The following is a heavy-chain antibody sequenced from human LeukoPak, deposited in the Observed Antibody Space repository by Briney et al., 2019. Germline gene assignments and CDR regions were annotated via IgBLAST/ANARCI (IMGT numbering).Heavy chain of an antibody. D-gene: IGHD2-15*01. J-gene: IGHJ5*02. CDR3: ARGRKYCSGGGCYANWFDP. V-gene: IGHV4-31*03. Sequence: PSQTLSLTCTVSGGSITTSNYYWSWIRQHPGKGLEWIGYIYYSGSTDYNSSLKSRLTISADTSKSQFSLRLTSVTSADTAIYYCARGRKYCSGGGCYANWFDPWGQGTLVTVSS. CDR2: IYYSGST. CDR1: GGSITTSNYY.